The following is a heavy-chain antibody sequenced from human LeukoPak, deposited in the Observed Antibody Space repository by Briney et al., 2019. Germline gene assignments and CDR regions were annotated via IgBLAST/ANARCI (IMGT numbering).Heavy chain of an antibody. J-gene: IGHJ5*02. CDR2: IYYSGST. CDR1: GDSISNSY. Sequence: SETLSLTCTVSGDSISNSYWSWIRQPPGEALEWIGYIYYSGSTNYNPSLKSRVTISVDTSKNHFSLKLSSVTAADTAVYYCAREGVILSFGELYSWFDPWGQGTLVTVSS. V-gene: IGHV4-59*01. D-gene: IGHD3-10*01. CDR3: AREGVILSFGELYSWFDP.